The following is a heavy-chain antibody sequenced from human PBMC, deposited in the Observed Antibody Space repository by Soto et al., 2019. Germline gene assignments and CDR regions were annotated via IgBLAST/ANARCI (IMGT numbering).Heavy chain of an antibody. Sequence: QVQLVESGGGVVQPGSSLRLSCAASGFTFSSYGMHWVRQAPGKGLEWVAVISYDGSNKYYADSVKGRFTISRDSSKNTLYLQMHSLRAEDTAVYYCAKEYTVTNFFPHNWFDPWGQGTLVTVSS. CDR3: AKEYTVTNFFPHNWFDP. CDR2: ISYDGSNK. CDR1: GFTFSSYG. V-gene: IGHV3-30*18. J-gene: IGHJ5*02. D-gene: IGHD4-17*01.